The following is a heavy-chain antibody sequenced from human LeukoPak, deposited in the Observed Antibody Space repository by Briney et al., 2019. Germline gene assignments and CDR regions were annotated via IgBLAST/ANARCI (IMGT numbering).Heavy chain of an antibody. J-gene: IGHJ4*02. D-gene: IGHD1-26*01. CDR3: ARVGATTFDY. Sequence: PSETLSLTCTVSGGSISSYYWSWIRQPPGKGLEWIGYIYYSGSTNYNPSLKSRVTISVDTSKNQFSLKLSSVTAADAAVYYCARVGATTFDYWGQGTLVTVSS. CDR1: GGSISSYY. CDR2: IYYSGST. V-gene: IGHV4-59*01.